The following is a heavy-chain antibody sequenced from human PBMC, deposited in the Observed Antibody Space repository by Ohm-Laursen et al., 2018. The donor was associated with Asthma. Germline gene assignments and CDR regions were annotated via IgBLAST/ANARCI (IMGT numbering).Heavy chain of an antibody. D-gene: IGHD3-3*01. J-gene: IGHJ4*02. V-gene: IGHV3-21*01. Sequence: SLRLSCSAAGYSFSLYSIHWIRQVPGKGLEWVASISTASTFIYYADSVRGRFTTSRDNAKNSVYLQMNSLRAEDTAVYYCARSPHYDFWSGYYFDYWGQGTLVTVSS. CDR1: GYSFSLYS. CDR2: ISTASTFI. CDR3: ARSPHYDFWSGYYFDY.